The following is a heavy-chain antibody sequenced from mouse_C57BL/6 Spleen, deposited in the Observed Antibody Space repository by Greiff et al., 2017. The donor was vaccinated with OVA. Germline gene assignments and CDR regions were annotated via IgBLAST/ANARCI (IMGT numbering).Heavy chain of an antibody. CDR2: IDPETGGT. CDR1: GYTFTDYE. V-gene: IGHV1-15*01. Sequence: VQLQQSGAELVRPGASVTLSCKASGYTFTDYEMHWVKQTPVHGLEWIGAIDPETGGTAYNQKFKGKAILTADKSSSTAYMELRSLTSEDSAVYYCTRRGSSWYCDVWGTGTTVTVSS. J-gene: IGHJ1*03. CDR3: TRRGSSWYCDV. D-gene: IGHD1-1*01.